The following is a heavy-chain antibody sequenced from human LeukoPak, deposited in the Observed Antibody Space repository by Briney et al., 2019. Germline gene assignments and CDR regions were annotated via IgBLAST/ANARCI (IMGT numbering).Heavy chain of an antibody. CDR1: GFTFNSYW. V-gene: IGHV3-7*03. CDR2: IKEDGSEI. CDR3: AREFRADFDC. J-gene: IGHJ4*02. Sequence: PGGSLRLSCEASGFTFNSYWMSWVRQAPGQGLEWVANIKEDGSEIYYVDSVKGRFTISRDNAKNSLYLQVNGLRADDTAVYYCAREFRADFDCWGQGALVTVSS.